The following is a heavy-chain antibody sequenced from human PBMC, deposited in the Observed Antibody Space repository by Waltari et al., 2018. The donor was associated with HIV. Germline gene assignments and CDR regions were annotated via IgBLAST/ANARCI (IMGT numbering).Heavy chain of an antibody. CDR3: ARENILLLFGESYYNYYGMDV. Sequence: QVQLQESGPGLVKPSETPSLTCTVSGGSISGYYWSWIRQPAGKGLEWIGQIYISGSTNYNPSLKSRVTMSLDASKNLFSLKMRSVTAADTAVYYCARENILLLFGESYYNYYGMDVWGQGTTVTVSS. CDR2: IYISGST. V-gene: IGHV4-4*07. CDR1: GGSISGYY. D-gene: IGHD3-10*01. J-gene: IGHJ6*02.